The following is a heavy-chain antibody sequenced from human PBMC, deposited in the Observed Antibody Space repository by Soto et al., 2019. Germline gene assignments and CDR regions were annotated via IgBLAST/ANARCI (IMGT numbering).Heavy chain of an antibody. D-gene: IGHD4-17*01. J-gene: IGHJ6*02. CDR3: AKGGTVGYYYYYGMDV. V-gene: IGHV3-30*18. Sequence: QVQLVESGGGVVQPGTSLRLSCSACGFNFSSNGMHWVRQAPGKGLEWVADISYDGSNTYYAEAVKGRIAIFRDNSKNTLYLQVNSLRVEDTAVYYCAKGGTVGYYYYYGMDVWGQGTTVTLSS. CDR2: ISYDGSNT. CDR1: GFNFSSNG.